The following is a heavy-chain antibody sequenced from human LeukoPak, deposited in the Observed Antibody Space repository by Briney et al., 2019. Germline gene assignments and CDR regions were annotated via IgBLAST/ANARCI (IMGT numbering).Heavy chain of an antibody. CDR1: GGSISSSSYY. CDR3: ASASGVLIDY. D-gene: IGHD2/OR15-2a*01. V-gene: IGHV4-39*01. J-gene: IGHJ4*02. CDR2: IYYSGST. Sequence: SETLSLTCTVSGGSISSSSYYWGWIRQPPGKGLEWIGSIYYSGSTYYNPSLKSRVTISVDTSKNQFSLKLSSVTAAGTAVYYCASASGVLIDYWGQGTLVTVSS.